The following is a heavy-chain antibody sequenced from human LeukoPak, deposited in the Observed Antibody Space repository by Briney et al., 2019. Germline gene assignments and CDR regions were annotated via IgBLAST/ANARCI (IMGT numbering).Heavy chain of an antibody. CDR3: AKTRVRYGYNDFDY. J-gene: IGHJ4*02. D-gene: IGHD5-24*01. V-gene: IGHV3-33*06. CDR2: IWYDGSNK. CDR1: GFTFSSYG. Sequence: GGSLRLSCAASGFTFSSYGMHWVRQAPGKGLEWVAVIWYDGSNKYYADSVKGRFTISRDNSKNTLYLQMNSLRAEDTAVYYCAKTRVRYGYNDFDYWGQGTLVTVSS.